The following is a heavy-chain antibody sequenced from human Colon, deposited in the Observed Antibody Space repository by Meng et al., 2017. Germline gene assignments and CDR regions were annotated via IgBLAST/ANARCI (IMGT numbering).Heavy chain of an antibody. CDR2: ISHSGST. D-gene: IGHD2-2*01. V-gene: IGHV4-34*01. Sequence: QVNQQQWGSGLLKPSETLSLTCCVYGGSFSGYYWSWIRQPPGKGLEWIGEISHSGSTNYNPSLKSRVTISVDTSKNQFSLQLTSVTAADTAMYYCTRAPLPAGRGLKNWFEPWGQGTLVTVSS. CDR3: TRAPLPAGRGLKNWFEP. J-gene: IGHJ5*02. CDR1: GGSFSGYY.